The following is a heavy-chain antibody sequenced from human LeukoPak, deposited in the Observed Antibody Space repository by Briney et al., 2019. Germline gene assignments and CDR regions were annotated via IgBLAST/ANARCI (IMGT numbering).Heavy chain of an antibody. CDR3: ASARDYGDYELGN. CDR2: ISSSSSYI. Sequence: GGSLRLSCAASGFTFSSHSMNWVRQAPGKGLEWVSSISSSSSYIYYADSVKSRFTISRDNAKNSLYLQMNSLRAEDTAVYYCASARDYGDYELGNWGQGTLVTVSS. J-gene: IGHJ4*02. CDR1: GFTFSSHS. D-gene: IGHD4-17*01. V-gene: IGHV3-21*01.